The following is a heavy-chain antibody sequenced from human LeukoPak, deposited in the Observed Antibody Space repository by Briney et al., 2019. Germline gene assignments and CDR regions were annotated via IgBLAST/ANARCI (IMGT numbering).Heavy chain of an antibody. D-gene: IGHD6-19*01. CDR3: ARLSSGWYYYYGMDV. V-gene: IGHV4-59*01. CDR2: IYYSGCT. CDR1: GGSISSYY. Sequence: PSETLSLTCTVSGGSISSYYWSWIRQPPGKGLEWIGYIYYSGCTNYNPSLKSRVTISVDTSKNQFSLKLSSVTAADTAVYYCARLSSGWYYYYGMDVWGQGTTVTVSS. J-gene: IGHJ6*02.